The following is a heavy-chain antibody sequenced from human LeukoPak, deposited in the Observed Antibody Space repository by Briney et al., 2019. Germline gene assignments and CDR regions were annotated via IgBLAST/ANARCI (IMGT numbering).Heavy chain of an antibody. Sequence: ETLSLTCTVSGGSISSSSYYWGWIRQPPGKGLEWVSAISGSGGSTYYADSVKGRFTISRDNSKNTLYLQMNSLRAEDTAVYYCAKDIPESRWELLGYFDYWGQGTLVTVSS. V-gene: IGHV3-23*01. CDR3: AKDIPESRWELLGYFDY. CDR2: ISGSGGST. D-gene: IGHD1-26*01. J-gene: IGHJ4*02. CDR1: GGSISSSSYY.